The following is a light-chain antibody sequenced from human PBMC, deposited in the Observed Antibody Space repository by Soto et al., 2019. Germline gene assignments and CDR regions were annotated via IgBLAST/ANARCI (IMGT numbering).Light chain of an antibody. Sequence: IQMTQSPSSLSASVGDRVTITCRASQSISTYLNWYQQKPGKAPKLLIYLASSLQSGVPSRFSGSGSGTDFTLIISSLQPDDVATYYCQQSYSTGYTFGQGTRLEI. J-gene: IGKJ5*01. CDR2: LAS. CDR3: QQSYSTGYT. CDR1: QSISTY. V-gene: IGKV1-39*01.